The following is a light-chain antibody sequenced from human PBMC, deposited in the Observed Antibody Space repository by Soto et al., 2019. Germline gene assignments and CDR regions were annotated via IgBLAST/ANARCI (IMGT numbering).Light chain of an antibody. V-gene: IGLV2-14*01. CDR3: SSYTSSSTTPYV. CDR2: EVI. Sequence: HSALTQPASVSGSPGQSITISCTGTSSDIGAYNYVSWYRQHPGKAPKLMIYEVINRPSGVSNRFSGSKSGNTASLTISGLQAEDEADYYCSSYTSSSTTPYVFGTGTKLTVL. J-gene: IGLJ1*01. CDR1: SSDIGAYNY.